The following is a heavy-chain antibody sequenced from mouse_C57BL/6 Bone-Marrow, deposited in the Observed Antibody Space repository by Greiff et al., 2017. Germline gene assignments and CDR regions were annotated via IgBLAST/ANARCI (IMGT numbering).Heavy chain of an antibody. CDR1: GFTFSDYY. J-gene: IGHJ1*03. CDR3: ARPPWYFDV. V-gene: IGHV5-12*01. Sequence: EVKLVESGGGLVQPGGSLKPSCAASGFTFSDYYMYWVRQTPEKRLEWVAYISNGGGSTYYPDTVKGRFTISRDNAKNTLYLQMSRLKSEDTAMYYCARPPWYFDVWGTGTTVTVSS. CDR2: ISNGGGST.